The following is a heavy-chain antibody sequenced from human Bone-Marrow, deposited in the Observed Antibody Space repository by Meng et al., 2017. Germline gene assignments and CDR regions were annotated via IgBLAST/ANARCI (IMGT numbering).Heavy chain of an antibody. Sequence: SEPLSLTCAISGDTVSSNSAAWNWIRQSPSRGLEWLGRTYYRSKWYNDYAVSVKSRITINPDTSKNQFSLQLNSVTPEDTAVYYCARAYSSGWYVLPFDYWGQGTLVTVSS. CDR1: GDTVSSNSAA. CDR2: TYYRSKWYN. J-gene: IGHJ4*02. D-gene: IGHD6-19*01. V-gene: IGHV6-1*01. CDR3: ARAYSSGWYVLPFDY.